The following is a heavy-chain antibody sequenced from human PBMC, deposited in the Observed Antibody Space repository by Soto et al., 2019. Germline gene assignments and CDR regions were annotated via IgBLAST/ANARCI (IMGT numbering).Heavy chain of an antibody. D-gene: IGHD6-13*01. CDR2: IYYSGST. CDR1: VGSISIGDYY. Sequence: SETLAITSTFSVGSISIGDYYWSWIRQVPGKGLEWIGYIYYSGSTYYNPSLKSRVAMSVDTSKNQFSLKLSSVTAADTAIYYRAREGRIEAAGRFDYWGQGTMVTVSS. J-gene: IGHJ4*02. V-gene: IGHV4-31*03. CDR3: AREGRIEAAGRFDY.